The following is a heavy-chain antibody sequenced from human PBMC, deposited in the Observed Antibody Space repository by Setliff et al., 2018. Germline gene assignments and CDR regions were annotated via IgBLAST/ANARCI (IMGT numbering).Heavy chain of an antibody. D-gene: IGHD3-3*01. CDR1: GGTFSKIG. V-gene: IGHV1-69*05. CDR2: IIPRFGTT. CDR3: ARERGVVVSSVEYYYYMDV. J-gene: IGHJ6*03. Sequence: GASVKVSCKASGGTFSKIGISWVRQAPGQGLEWMGGIIPRFGTTNYAQKLQGRVTITTDETTSTAYMELSSLTSEGTAVYYCARERGVVVSSVEYYYYMDVWGKGTTVTVSS.